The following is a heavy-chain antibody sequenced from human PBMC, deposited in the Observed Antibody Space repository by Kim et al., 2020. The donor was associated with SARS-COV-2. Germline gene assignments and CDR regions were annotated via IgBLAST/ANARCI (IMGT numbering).Heavy chain of an antibody. CDR2: IWYDGSNK. J-gene: IGHJ3*02. D-gene: IGHD3-3*01. CDR3: ARAKLGRSGYHDAFDI. CDR1: GFTFSSYG. V-gene: IGHV3-33*01. Sequence: GGSLRLSCAASGFTFSSYGMHWVRQAPGKGLEWVAVIWYDGSNKYYADSVKGRFTISRDNSKNTLYLRMNSLRAEDTAVYYCARAKLGRSGYHDAFDIWG.